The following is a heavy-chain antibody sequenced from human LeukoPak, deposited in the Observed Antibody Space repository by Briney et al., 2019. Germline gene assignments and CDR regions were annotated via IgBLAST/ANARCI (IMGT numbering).Heavy chain of an antibody. D-gene: IGHD4-23*01. CDR1: GDSVSSNSAA. CDR3: ARGKTRAFDI. V-gene: IGHV6-1*01. CDR2: TYYRSKWYN. Sequence: SQTLSLTCAISGDSVSSNSAAWYWIRQSPSRGLEWLGRTYYRSKWYNDYAVSAKSRITINPDTSKNQFSLQLNSVTPEDTAVHYCARGKTRAFDIWGQGTMVTVSS. J-gene: IGHJ3*02.